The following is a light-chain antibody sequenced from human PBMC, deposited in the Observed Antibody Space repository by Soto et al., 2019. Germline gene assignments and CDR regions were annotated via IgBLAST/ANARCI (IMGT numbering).Light chain of an antibody. CDR3: NSYRSSSTLVI. V-gene: IGLV2-14*01. CDR2: DVS. Sequence: QSALTQPASVSGSHGQSITISCTGSSSDVGGYNYVSWYQQHPDKAPKLMIYDVSNLPSGVSNRFSRSSSGNTASLTISGLQAEDGAHYYCNSYRSSSTLVIFGGGNKLTVL. CDR1: SSDVGGYNY. J-gene: IGLJ2*01.